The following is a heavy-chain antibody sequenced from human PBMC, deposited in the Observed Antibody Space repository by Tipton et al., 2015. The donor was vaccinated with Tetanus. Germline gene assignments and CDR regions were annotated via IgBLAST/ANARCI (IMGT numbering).Heavy chain of an antibody. J-gene: IGHJ4*02. Sequence: QSGAEVKKPGASVKVSCKPSGYTFTDYHMQWVRQAPGQGLEWMGWIDPKSGDTDFAQKFQGRVTMTRDTPTTTVYLELTSPKSDDTAVYYCARDSYVTGTTSHFDFWGQGSLVNVSS. CDR2: IDPKSGDT. D-gene: IGHD1-7*01. V-gene: IGHV1-2*02. CDR3: ARDSYVTGTTSHFDF. CDR1: GYTFTDYH.